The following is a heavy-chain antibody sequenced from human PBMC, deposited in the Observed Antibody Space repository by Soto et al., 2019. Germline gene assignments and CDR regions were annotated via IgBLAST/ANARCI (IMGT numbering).Heavy chain of an antibody. V-gene: IGHV3-30-3*01. CDR3: ARDYYKYYDSSGYYRSPAY. J-gene: IGHJ4*02. CDR1: GFTFSSYW. D-gene: IGHD3-22*01. Sequence: GGSLRLSCAASGFTFSSYWMSWVRQAPGKGLEGVALISYDGSDKDYADSVKGRFTISRDNSRNTLFLQMNSLRAEDTAVYYCARDYYKYYDSSGYYRSPAYWGQGTLVTVSS. CDR2: ISYDGSDK.